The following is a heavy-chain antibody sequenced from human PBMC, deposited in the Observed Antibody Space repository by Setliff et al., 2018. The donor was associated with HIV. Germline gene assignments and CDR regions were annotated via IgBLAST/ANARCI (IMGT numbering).Heavy chain of an antibody. V-gene: IGHV4-4*09. CDR3: ATPHREREDDAFDI. CDR2: IFASMYPNGRT. D-gene: IGHD1-1*01. Sequence: PSETLSLTCTVSGASISSYYWNWIRQPPGKGLEWIGFIFASMYPNGRTYYNPSVKSRVTISVDTSKNQFFLKLSSVTAADTAMYYCATPHREREDDAFDIWGQGTKVTVSS. CDR1: GASISSYY. J-gene: IGHJ3*02.